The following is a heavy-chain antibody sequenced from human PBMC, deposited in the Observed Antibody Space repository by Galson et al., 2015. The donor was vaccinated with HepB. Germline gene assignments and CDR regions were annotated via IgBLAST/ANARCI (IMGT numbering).Heavy chain of an antibody. CDR1: GDSVSGNIVS. V-gene: IGHV6-1*01. D-gene: IGHD2-2*01. CDR3: AGAGYCRSTYCFFAY. Sequence: CAISGDSVSGNIVSWNRIRQSPSRGLEWLGRTYFRSKWYYDYAVSAKSRITINPDTSENQFSLQLHSVTPEDTAVYYCAGAGYCRSTYCFFAYWGQGTLVTVSS. J-gene: IGHJ4*02. CDR2: TYFRSKWYY.